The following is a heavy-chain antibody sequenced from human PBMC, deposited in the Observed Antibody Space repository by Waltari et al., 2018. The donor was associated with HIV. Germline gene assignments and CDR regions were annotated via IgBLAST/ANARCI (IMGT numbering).Heavy chain of an antibody. CDR2: IRSKTDGGAT. CDR3: TTFEMGTTRNF. J-gene: IGHJ4*02. CDR1: GITFKNAW. D-gene: IGHD1-26*01. V-gene: IGHV3-15*02. Sequence: VQLVESGGALVTPGGSLKISCAVSGITFKNAWLRWVRQAPGQGLQWLGHIRSKTDGGATDYAAPLSGLFAISTDDFNNTMFLEMKTLKVDDTAVYYCTTFEMGTTRNFWGQGTLVTVSS.